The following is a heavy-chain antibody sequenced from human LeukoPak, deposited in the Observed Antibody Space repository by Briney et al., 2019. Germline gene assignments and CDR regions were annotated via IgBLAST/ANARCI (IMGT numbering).Heavy chain of an antibody. CDR3: ARDKTDIVLMVYAIHYGMDV. J-gene: IGHJ6*02. CDR2: IKQDGSEK. V-gene: IGHV3-7*01. Sequence: GGSLRLSCAASGFTFSSYWMSWVRQAPGKGLEWVANIKQDGSEKYYVDSVKGRFTISRDNAKNSLYLQMNSLRAEDTAVYYCARDKTDIVLMVYAIHYGMDVWGRGTTVTVSS. CDR1: GFTFSSYW. D-gene: IGHD2-8*01.